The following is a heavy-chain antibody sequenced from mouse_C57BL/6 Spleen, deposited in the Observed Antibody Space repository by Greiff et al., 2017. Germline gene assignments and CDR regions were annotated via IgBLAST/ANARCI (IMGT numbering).Heavy chain of an antibody. J-gene: IGHJ2*01. CDR1: GYAFSSYW. CDR3: ARSGSSYPYDFDY. Sequence: QVQLQQSGAELVKPGASVKISCKASGYAFSSYWLNWVKQRPGKGLEWIGQIYPGDGDTNYNGKFKGKATLTADKSSSTAYMQLRSLTSEDSAVYFYARSGSSYPYDFDYWGQGTTLTVAS. D-gene: IGHD1-1*01. V-gene: IGHV1-80*01. CDR2: IYPGDGDT.